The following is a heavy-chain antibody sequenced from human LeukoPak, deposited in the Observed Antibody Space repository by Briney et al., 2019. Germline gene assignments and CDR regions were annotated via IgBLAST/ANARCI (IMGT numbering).Heavy chain of an antibody. J-gene: IGHJ4*02. CDR2: ISGSGGST. Sequence: GGSLRLSCAASGFTFSSYAMSWVRQAPGKGLEGVSPISGSGGSTYYADSVKGRFTISRDNSKNTLYLQMNSLRAEDTAVYYCAKDSSPHYYYGSGSTDYWGQGTLVTVSS. V-gene: IGHV3-23*01. CDR1: GFTFSSYA. CDR3: AKDSSPHYYYGSGSTDY. D-gene: IGHD3-10*01.